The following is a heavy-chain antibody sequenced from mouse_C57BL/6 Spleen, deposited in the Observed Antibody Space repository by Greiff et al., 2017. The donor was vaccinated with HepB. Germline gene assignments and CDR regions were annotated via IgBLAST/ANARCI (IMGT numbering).Heavy chain of an antibody. V-gene: IGHV1-39*01. J-gene: IGHJ4*01. Sequence: VQLQQSGPELVKPGASAKISRKASGYSLTDYNINWVKQSNGKSLECIGVINPNYGTTSYNQKFKGKATLTVDQSSSTAYMQLNSLTSEDSAVYYCARKGYYGSSPYAMDYWGQGTSVTVSS. CDR1: GYSLTDYN. CDR2: INPNYGTT. CDR3: ARKGYYGSSPYAMDY. D-gene: IGHD1-1*01.